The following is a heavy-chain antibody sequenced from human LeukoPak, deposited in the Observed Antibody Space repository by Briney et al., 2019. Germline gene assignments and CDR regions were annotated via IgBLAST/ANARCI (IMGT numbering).Heavy chain of an antibody. CDR1: GFIYSHYG. V-gene: IGHV3-33*01. J-gene: IGHJ4*01. CDR2: IWSDGSNR. CDR3: ARDAQRGFDYSNSLEY. D-gene: IGHD4-11*01. Sequence: GGSLRLYCAASGFIYSHYGMHWVRQAPGKGLEWVAVIWSDGSNRFYAGSVKGRFTISRDNSQNTLFLQMNSLRAEDTAMYYCARDAQRGFDYSNSLEYWGHGTLVTVSS.